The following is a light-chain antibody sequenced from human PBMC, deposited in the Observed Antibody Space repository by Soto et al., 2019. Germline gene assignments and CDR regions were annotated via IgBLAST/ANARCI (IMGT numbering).Light chain of an antibody. CDR2: NNN. V-gene: IGLV1-44*01. CDR1: RASIGSNT. J-gene: IGLJ2*01. CDR3: ASWDDSLHGVT. Sequence: QSVLTQPPSASGTPGQRVTISCSGSRASIGSNTVTWYQHLPGAAPKLLVYNNNQRPSGVPDRFSGSKSDTSASLAISGLQFEDEAVYYCASWDDSLHGVTFGGGTKVTVL.